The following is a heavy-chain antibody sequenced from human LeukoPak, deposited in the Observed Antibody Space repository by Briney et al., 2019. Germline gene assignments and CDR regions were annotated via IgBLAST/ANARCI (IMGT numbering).Heavy chain of an antibody. V-gene: IGHV4-59*08. CDR3: ARGVVVVAASMYYFDY. D-gene: IGHD2-15*01. Sequence: PSETLSLTCTVSGGSISSYYWIWIRQPPGKGLEWIGYIYYSGSTNYNPSLKSRVTISVDTSKNQFSLKLSSVTAADTAVYYCARGVVVVAASMYYFDYWGQGTLVTVSS. J-gene: IGHJ4*02. CDR2: IYYSGST. CDR1: GGSISSYY.